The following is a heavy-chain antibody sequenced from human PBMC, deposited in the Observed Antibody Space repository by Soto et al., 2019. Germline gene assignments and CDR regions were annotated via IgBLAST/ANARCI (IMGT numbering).Heavy chain of an antibody. CDR1: GYRRDGAW. V-gene: IGHV5-51*01. D-gene: IGHD1-26*01. CDR2: IKPGGSDL. CDR3: ERQISYICDL. Sequence: PXESLKVSCKGAGYRRDGAWSGLVRQMPGKGLEWMGIIKPGGSDLRYSPSFRGQVTISADASANTAFLQWNSLKASDTAMYYCERQISYICDLWGQGTLVTVSS. J-gene: IGHJ4*02.